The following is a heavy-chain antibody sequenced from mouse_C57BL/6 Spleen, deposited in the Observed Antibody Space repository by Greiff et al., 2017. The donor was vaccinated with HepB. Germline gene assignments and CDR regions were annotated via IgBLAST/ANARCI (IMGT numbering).Heavy chain of an antibody. D-gene: IGHD2-3*01. Sequence: EVKLMESGGGLVKPGGSLKLSCAASGFTFSDYGMHWVRQAPEKGLEWVAYISSGSSTIYYADTVKGRFTISRDNAKNTLFLQMTSLRSEDTAMYYCASDGYFAYWGQGTLVTVSA. J-gene: IGHJ3*01. CDR3: ASDGYFAY. CDR1: GFTFSDYG. CDR2: ISSGSSTI. V-gene: IGHV5-17*01.